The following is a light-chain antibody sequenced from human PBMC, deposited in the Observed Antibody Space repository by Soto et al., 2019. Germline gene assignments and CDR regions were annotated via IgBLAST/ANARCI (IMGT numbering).Light chain of an antibody. CDR3: FSYTSSGTYV. V-gene: IGLV2-14*01. CDR2: EVS. Sequence: QSALTPPASVSGSPGQSITISCTGTSSDVGNYKYVSWYQQHPGKAPKLMIYEVSNRPSGASNRFSGSKSGNTASLTISGLQAEDETDYYCFSYTSSGTYVFGTGTKVTVL. CDR1: SSDVGNYKY. J-gene: IGLJ1*01.